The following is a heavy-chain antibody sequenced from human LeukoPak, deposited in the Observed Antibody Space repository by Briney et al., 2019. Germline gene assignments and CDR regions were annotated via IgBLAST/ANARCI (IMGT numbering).Heavy chain of an antibody. CDR3: AREGYDILTGLLNLPYYYYGMDV. V-gene: IGHV3-7*01. J-gene: IGHJ6*02. CDR2: IKQDGSEK. D-gene: IGHD3-9*01. CDR1: GFTFSSYW. Sequence: GGSLRLSCAASGFTFSSYWMSWVRQALGKGLEWVANIKQDGSEKYYVDSVKGRFTISRDNAKNSLYLQMNSLRAEDTAVYYCAREGYDILTGLLNLPYYYYGMDVWGQGTTVTVSS.